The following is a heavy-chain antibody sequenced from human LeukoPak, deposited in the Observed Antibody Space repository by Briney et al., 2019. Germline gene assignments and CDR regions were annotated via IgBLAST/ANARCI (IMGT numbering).Heavy chain of an antibody. J-gene: IGHJ4*02. CDR2: IYYSGST. D-gene: IGHD3-3*01. V-gene: IGHV4-30-4*08. CDR1: GGSISSGDYY. CDR3: ARARSDYDFWSGYYTFDY. Sequence: PSQTLSLTCTVSGGSISSGDYYWSWIRQPPGKGLEWIGYIYYSGSTYYNPSLKSRITTSVDTSKNQFSLKLSSVTAADTAVYYCARARSDYDFWSGYYTFDYWGQGTLVTVSS.